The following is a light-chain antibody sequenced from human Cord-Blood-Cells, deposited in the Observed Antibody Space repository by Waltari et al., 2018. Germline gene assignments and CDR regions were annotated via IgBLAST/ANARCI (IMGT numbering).Light chain of an antibody. Sequence: QSALTQPASVPGSPAQSTTISCTRTSRDVGSYNLVSWYQHHPGKAPTLMIYGGSKRPSGVTSRFSGDKSGNTASLTISVRQAEDEADYYCCSYGGSSTFVVFGGGTKLTVL. CDR2: GGS. CDR1: SRDVGSYNL. J-gene: IGLJ2*01. CDR3: CSYGGSSTFVV. V-gene: IGLV2-23*03.